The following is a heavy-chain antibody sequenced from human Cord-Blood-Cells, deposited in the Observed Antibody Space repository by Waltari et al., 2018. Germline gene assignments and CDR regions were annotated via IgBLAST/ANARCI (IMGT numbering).Heavy chain of an antibody. CDR3: ARAVTSCYYFDY. Sequence: EVQLVESGGGLIQPGGSLRLSCAASGFTVSSNYMSWVRQAPGKGLEWVSVIDSGGSTYYADSVKGRFTISRDNSKNTLYLQMNSLRAEDTAVYYCARAVTSCYYFDYWGQGTLVTVSS. J-gene: IGHJ4*02. CDR2: IDSGGST. CDR1: GFTVSSNY. V-gene: IGHV3-53*01. D-gene: IGHD2-2*01.